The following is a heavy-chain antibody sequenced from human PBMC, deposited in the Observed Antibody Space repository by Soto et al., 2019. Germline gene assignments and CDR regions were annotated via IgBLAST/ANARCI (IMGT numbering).Heavy chain of an antibody. J-gene: IGHJ4*02. CDR1: GFTFSDYC. D-gene: IGHD6-6*01. CDR2: ISSSSSYT. V-gene: IGHV3-11*06. CDR3: ARDIRGYSSSADY. Sequence: GGSLRLSCAASGFTFSDYCMSWIRQAPGKGLEWVSYISSSSSYTNYADSVKGRFTISRDNAKNSLYLQMNSLRAEDTAVYYCARDIRGYSSSADYWGQGTLVTVSS.